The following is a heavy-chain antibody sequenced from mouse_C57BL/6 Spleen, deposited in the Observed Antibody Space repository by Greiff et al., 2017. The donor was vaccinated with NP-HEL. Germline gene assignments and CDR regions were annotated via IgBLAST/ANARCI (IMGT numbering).Heavy chain of an antibody. J-gene: IGHJ4*01. V-gene: IGHV1-53*01. D-gene: IGHD1-1*01. CDR2: INPSNGGT. CDR1: GYTFTSYW. CDR3: AREGRYYYGSSWDYAMDY. Sequence: QVQLKQPGTELVKPGASGYTFTSYWMHWVKQRPGQGLEWIGNINPSNGGTNYNEKFKSKATLTVDKSSSTAYMQLSSLTSEDSAVYYYAREGRYYYGSSWDYAMDYWGQGTSVTVSS.